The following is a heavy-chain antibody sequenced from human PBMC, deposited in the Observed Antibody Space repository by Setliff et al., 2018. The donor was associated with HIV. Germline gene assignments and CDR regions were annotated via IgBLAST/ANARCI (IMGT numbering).Heavy chain of an antibody. CDR2: IYTSGST. D-gene: IGHD6-13*01. Sequence: SETLSLTCTVSGGSISSGSHYWSWIRQPAGRGLEWIGRIYTSGSTNYNPSLKSRVSISVDTSKNQFSLKLSSVTAADTAVYYCARHESGRSSSWSNFDYWGQGTLVTVSS. V-gene: IGHV4-61*02. CDR3: ARHESGRSSSWSNFDY. J-gene: IGHJ4*02. CDR1: GGSISSGSHY.